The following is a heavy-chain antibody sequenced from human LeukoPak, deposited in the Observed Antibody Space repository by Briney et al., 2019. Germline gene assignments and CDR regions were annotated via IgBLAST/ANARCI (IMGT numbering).Heavy chain of an antibody. CDR2: IRNKANGGTT. D-gene: IGHD3-22*01. CDR3: SRFYSSGWASGAFDI. J-gene: IGHJ3*02. Sequence: SPRLSCTTSGFTFSDYAVSWVRQAPGKGLEWIGFIRNKANGGTTDYAASVKGRFTISRDDSKTIAHLQMSSLKTEDTAVYYCSRFYSSGWASGAFDIWGQGTMVTVSS. CDR1: GFTFSDYA. V-gene: IGHV3-49*04.